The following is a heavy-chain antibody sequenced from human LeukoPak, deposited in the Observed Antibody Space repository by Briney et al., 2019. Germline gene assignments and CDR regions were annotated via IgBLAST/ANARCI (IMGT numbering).Heavy chain of an antibody. Sequence: SQTLAPTCTFSGGSISSGGYYWSWIRQHPGKGLEWIGYIYYSGSTYYNPSLKSRVTISVDTSKNQFSLKLSSVTAADTAVYYCAKTRAAADTGPMDWGQGTLVTVSS. J-gene: IGHJ4*02. CDR3: AKTRAAADTGPMD. CDR2: IYYSGST. CDR1: GGSISSGGYY. V-gene: IGHV4-31*03. D-gene: IGHD6-13*01.